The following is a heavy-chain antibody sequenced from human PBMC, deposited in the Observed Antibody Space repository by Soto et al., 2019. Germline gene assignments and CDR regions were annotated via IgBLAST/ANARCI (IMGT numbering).Heavy chain of an antibody. CDR2: ISDDGKTK. CDR1: GFIFSDYA. V-gene: IGHV3-30*03. D-gene: IGHD2-8*01. CDR3: ARVREDLVLLVALDY. J-gene: IGHJ4*02. Sequence: QVQLVESGGGVVQPGRSLRLSCAASGFIFSDYAMHWVRQAPGKGLEWVAVISDDGKTKYYGDSVKGRFTISRDNSKNTLYLEMNSLRVEDTAVYSCARVREDLVLLVALDYWGQGTLVSVSS.